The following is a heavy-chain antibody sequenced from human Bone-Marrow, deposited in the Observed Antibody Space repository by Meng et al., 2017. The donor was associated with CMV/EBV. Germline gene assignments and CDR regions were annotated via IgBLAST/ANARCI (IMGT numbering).Heavy chain of an antibody. Sequence: LTCAVFGGSIRGSDWWPWVRRPPGQGLEWIGEISHSGSTNYTPSLKTRVTISVDQSKHQFSLKVSSVTAADTAVYYCARNHGKSDFDYWGQGTLVTVSS. V-gene: IGHV4-4*02. CDR2: ISHSGST. J-gene: IGHJ4*02. D-gene: IGHD1-14*01. CDR1: GGSIRGSDW. CDR3: ARNHGKSDFDY.